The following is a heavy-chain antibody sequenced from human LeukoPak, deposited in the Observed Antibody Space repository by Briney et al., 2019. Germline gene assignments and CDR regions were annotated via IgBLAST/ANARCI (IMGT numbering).Heavy chain of an antibody. CDR2: INPNSGDT. CDR3: AKDRCSSTSCYESGANWFDP. Sequence: ASVKVSCKASGYSFTGYYMHWVRQAPGQGLEWMGWINPNSGDTKYAQKFQGRVTMTRDTSISTAYMELSRLRSDDTAVYYCAKDRCSSTSCYESGANWFDPWGQGTLVTVSS. V-gene: IGHV1-2*02. D-gene: IGHD2-2*01. J-gene: IGHJ5*02. CDR1: GYSFTGYY.